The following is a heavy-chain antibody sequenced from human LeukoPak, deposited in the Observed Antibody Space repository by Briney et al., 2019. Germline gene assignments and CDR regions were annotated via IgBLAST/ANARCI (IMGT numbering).Heavy chain of an antibody. D-gene: IGHD3-22*01. CDR1: GFTFDDYA. CDR3: ARLRGPTYYYDSSGRYFDY. V-gene: IGHV3-9*01. Sequence: GGSLRLSCAASGFTFDDYAMLGVRQAPGKGLEWVSGLSWNSGSIGYADSVKGRFTISRDNAKNSLYLQMNSLRAEDTALYYCARLRGPTYYYDSSGRYFDYWGQGTLVTVSS. J-gene: IGHJ4*02. CDR2: LSWNSGSI.